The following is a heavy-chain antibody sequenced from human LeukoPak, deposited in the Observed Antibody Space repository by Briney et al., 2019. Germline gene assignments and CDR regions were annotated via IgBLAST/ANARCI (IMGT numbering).Heavy chain of an antibody. CDR2: IYHSGRT. CDR3: ARLRSTYWYFDL. Sequence: PSETLSLTCNVSGYSISSGYYWGWIRQPPAKGLEWIGSIYHSGRTHYNPSLKSRVTISGDTSKNQFSLKLSSVTAADTAVYYCARLRSTYWYFDLWGRGTLVTVSS. J-gene: IGHJ2*01. D-gene: IGHD4-17*01. V-gene: IGHV4-38-2*02. CDR1: GYSISSGYY.